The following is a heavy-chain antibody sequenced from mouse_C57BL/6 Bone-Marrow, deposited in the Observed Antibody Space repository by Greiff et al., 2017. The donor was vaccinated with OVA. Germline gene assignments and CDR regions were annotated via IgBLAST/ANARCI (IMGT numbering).Heavy chain of an antibody. J-gene: IGHJ1*03. Sequence: QVQLKQPGAELVKPGASVKLSCKASGYTFTSYWMHWVKQRPGRGLEWIGRIDPNSGGTKYNEKFKSKATLTVDKPSSTAYMQLSSLTSEDSAVYYCARGEAQAHWYFDVWGTGTTVTVSS. V-gene: IGHV1-72*01. D-gene: IGHD3-2*02. CDR2: IDPNSGGT. CDR3: ARGEAQAHWYFDV. CDR1: GYTFTSYW.